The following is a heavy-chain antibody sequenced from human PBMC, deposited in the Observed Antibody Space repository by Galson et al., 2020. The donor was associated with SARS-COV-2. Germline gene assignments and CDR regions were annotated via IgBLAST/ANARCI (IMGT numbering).Heavy chain of an antibody. J-gene: IGHJ5*02. Sequence: SETLSLTCTVSGGSISSGGYYWSWIRQHPGKGLEWIGYIYYSGSTYYNPSLKSRVTISVDTSKNQFSLKLSSVTAADTAVYYCARQGSSGFNWFDPWGQGTLVTVSS. V-gene: IGHV4-31*03. D-gene: IGHD3-22*01. CDR2: IYYSGST. CDR3: ARQGSSGFNWFDP. CDR1: GGSISSGGYY.